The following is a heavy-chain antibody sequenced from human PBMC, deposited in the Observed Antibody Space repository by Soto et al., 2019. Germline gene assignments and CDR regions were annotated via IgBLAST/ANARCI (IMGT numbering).Heavy chain of an antibody. CDR3: ARTTTIAARPLLLFDY. CDR2: IYSGGST. J-gene: IGHJ4*02. CDR1: GFTVSSNY. D-gene: IGHD6-6*01. V-gene: IGHV3-53*01. Sequence: PGGSLRLSCAASGFTVSSNYMSWVRQAPGKGLEWVSVIYSGGSTYYADSVKGRFTISRDNSKNTLYLQMNSLRAEDTAVYYCARTTTIAARPLLLFDYWGQGTLVTVSS.